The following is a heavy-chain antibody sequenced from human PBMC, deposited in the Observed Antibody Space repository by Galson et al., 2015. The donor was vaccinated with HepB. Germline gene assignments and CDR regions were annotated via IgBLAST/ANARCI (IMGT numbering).Heavy chain of an antibody. D-gene: IGHD3-16*01. V-gene: IGHV3-23*01. Sequence: SLRLSCAASGITFSSYAMTWVRQAPGKGLEWVSAISDSGGGTYYADSVKGRFTISRDNSKNTLYLQMNSLRTEDTAVYYCANSWGLAPNDYWGQGTLVTVSS. CDR3: ANSWGLAPNDY. CDR2: ISDSGGGT. CDR1: GITFSSYA. J-gene: IGHJ4*02.